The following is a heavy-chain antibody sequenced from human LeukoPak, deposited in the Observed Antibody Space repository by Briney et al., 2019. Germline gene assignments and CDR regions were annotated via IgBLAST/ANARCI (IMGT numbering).Heavy chain of an antibody. V-gene: IGHV3-48*03. Sequence: GGSLRLSCAASGFTFSRYEMNWVRQAPGKGLEWVSYISSSGSTIYYADSVKGRFTISRDNAKNSLYLQMNSLRAEDTAVYYCARGYSSSWYRPKCLDYWGQGTLVTVSS. CDR3: ARGYSSSWYRPKCLDY. CDR2: ISSSGSTI. D-gene: IGHD6-13*01. J-gene: IGHJ4*02. CDR1: GFTFSRYE.